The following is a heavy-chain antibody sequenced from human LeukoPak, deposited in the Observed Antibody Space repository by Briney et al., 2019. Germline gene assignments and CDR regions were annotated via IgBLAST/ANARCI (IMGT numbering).Heavy chain of an antibody. CDR1: GFNFRNAW. J-gene: IGHJ4*02. CDR2: ISGSGGST. CDR3: AKEDVVPIAVAGTVY. V-gene: IGHV3-23*01. Sequence: GGSLRLSCTASGFNFRNAWMCWVRQAPGKGLEWVSAISGSGGSTYYADSVKGRFTISRDNSKNTLYLQMNSLRAEDTAVYYCAKEDVVPIAVAGTVYWGQGTLVTVSS. D-gene: IGHD6-19*01.